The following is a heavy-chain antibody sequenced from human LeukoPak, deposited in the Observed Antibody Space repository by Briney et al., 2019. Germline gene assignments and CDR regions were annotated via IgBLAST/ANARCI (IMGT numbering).Heavy chain of an antibody. CDR2: IYYSGGT. CDR3: ARAPGVTTSLDY. V-gene: IGHV4-59*01. J-gene: IGHJ4*02. CDR1: GGSISSYY. D-gene: IGHD4-17*01. Sequence: SETLSLTCTVSGGSISSYYWTWIRQPPGKGLEWIGYIYYSGGTNYNPSFKRRVTISVDTSKNQFSLKLSSVTAADTAVYYCARAPGVTTSLDYWGQGTLVTVSS.